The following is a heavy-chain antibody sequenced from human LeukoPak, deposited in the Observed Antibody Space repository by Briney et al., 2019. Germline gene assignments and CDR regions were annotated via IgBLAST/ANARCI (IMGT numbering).Heavy chain of an antibody. CDR3: ARDLQGYSSSYFDY. D-gene: IGHD6-6*01. CDR1: GGSISSGGYY. Sequence: PSETLSLTCTVSGGSISSGGYYWSWIRQPPGKGLEWIGYIYHSGSTYYNPSLKSRVTISVDRSKNQFSLKLSSVTAADTAVYYCARDLQGYSSSYFDYWGQGALVTVSS. J-gene: IGHJ4*02. CDR2: IYHSGST. V-gene: IGHV4-30-2*01.